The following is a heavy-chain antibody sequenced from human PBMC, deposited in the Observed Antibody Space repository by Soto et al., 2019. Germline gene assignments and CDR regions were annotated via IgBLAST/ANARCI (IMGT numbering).Heavy chain of an antibody. Sequence: QVQLQQWGAGPLKASETLSLTCGVYGGSFSGYYWTWIRQSPGKGLEWIGEIDHSGNTNYNPSLESRVTIALDTSKIQLSLKVRSVTAADTAVYFCARVGGYSYHLYGLDVWGQGTTVTVSS. V-gene: IGHV4-34*01. CDR3: ARVGGYSYHLYGLDV. D-gene: IGHD5-18*01. J-gene: IGHJ6*02. CDR1: GGSFSGYY. CDR2: IDHSGNT.